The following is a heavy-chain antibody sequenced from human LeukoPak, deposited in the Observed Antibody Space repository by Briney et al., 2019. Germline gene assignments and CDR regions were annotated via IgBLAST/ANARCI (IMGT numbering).Heavy chain of an antibody. CDR1: GFTFRSYA. V-gene: IGHV3-30-3*01. J-gene: IGHJ6*02. CDR3: ARALIEEFLTQRERSITMILKKDYYGMDV. Sequence: PGRSLRLPCAASGFTFRSYAMHWVRQAPGKGLEWVAVISYDGSNKYYADSVKGRFTISRDNAKNSLYLQMNSLRAEDTAVYYCARALIEEFLTQRERSITMILKKDYYGMDVWGQGTTVTVSS. CDR2: ISYDGSNK. D-gene: IGHD3-22*01.